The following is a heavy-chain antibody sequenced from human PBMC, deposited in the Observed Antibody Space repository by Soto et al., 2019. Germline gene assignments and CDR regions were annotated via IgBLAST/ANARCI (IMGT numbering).Heavy chain of an antibody. J-gene: IGHJ4*02. V-gene: IGHV4-38-2*01. D-gene: IGHD4-17*01. CDR2: MYHSGSI. CDR3: GRQKGGGIYGDYVAD. Sequence: TSETLSLTCAVSGYSISSGYYWGFLRQPPGKGLEWIGHMYHSGSIYYNPSLQSRVTISMDTSKNEFSLKLTSVTAADTAVYYCGRQKGGGIYGDYVADWGQGTLVTVSS. CDR1: GYSISSGYY.